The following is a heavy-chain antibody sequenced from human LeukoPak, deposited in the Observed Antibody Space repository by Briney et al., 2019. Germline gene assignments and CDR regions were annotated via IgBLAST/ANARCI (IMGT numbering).Heavy chain of an antibody. J-gene: IGHJ4*02. CDR2: ISGSGGST. CDR1: GFTFSSYG. D-gene: IGHD3-10*01. V-gene: IGHV3-23*01. CDR3: AKTDGWGSYWQLYFDY. Sequence: GGSLRLSCAASGFTFSSYGMSWVRQAPGKGLEWVSAISGSGGSTYYADSVKGRFTISRDNSKNALYLQTNSLRAEDTAVYYCAKTDGWGSYWQLYFDYWGQGTLVTVSS.